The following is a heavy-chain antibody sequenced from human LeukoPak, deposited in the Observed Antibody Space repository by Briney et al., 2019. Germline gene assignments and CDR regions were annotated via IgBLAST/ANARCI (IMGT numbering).Heavy chain of an antibody. CDR3: ARLGGDGYCSSTSCFGINWFDP. CDR1: GYTFTSYD. Sequence: ASVTVSCTASGYTFTSYDINWVRQATGQGLEWMGWMNPNSGNTGYAQKFQGRVTMTRNTSISTAYMELSSLRSEDTAVYYCARLGGDGYCSSTSCFGINWFDPWGQGTLVTVSS. V-gene: IGHV1-8*01. J-gene: IGHJ5*02. CDR2: MNPNSGNT. D-gene: IGHD2-2*01.